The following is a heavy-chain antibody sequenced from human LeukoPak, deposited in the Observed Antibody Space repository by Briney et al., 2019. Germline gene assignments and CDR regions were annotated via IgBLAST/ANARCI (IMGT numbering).Heavy chain of an antibody. V-gene: IGHV3-30*18. CDR3: AKGPPGASSGWLYFYYYMDV. CDR2: ISYDGSNK. D-gene: IGHD6-19*01. Sequence: PGRSLRLSCAASGFTFSSYGMHWVRQAPGKGLEWVAIISYDGSNKYCADSVKGRFTISRDNSKNTLYLQMNSLRPEDTAVYYCAKGPPGASSGWLYFYYYMDVWGKGTTVTVSS. CDR1: GFTFSSYG. J-gene: IGHJ6*03.